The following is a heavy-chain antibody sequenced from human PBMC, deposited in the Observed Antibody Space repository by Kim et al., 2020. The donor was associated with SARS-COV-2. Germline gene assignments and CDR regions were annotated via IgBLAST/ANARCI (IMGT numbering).Heavy chain of an antibody. Sequence: SETLSLTCTVSGGSISSYYWSWIRQPPGKGLEWIGYIYYGGSTNYNPSLKSRVTISVDTSKNQFSLKLSSVTAADTAVYYCARSKSIGVAAAGTGYYYYYGMDVWVQGTTVTVSS. CDR1: GGSISSYY. J-gene: IGHJ6*02. CDR2: IYYGGST. D-gene: IGHD6-13*01. CDR3: ARSKSIGVAAAGTGYYYYYGMDV. V-gene: IGHV4-59*13.